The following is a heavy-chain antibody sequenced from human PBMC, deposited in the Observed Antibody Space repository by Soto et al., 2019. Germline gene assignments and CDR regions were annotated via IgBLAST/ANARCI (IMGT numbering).Heavy chain of an antibody. CDR2: INHSGST. CDR3: AREGYSSSSFWFDP. V-gene: IGHV4-34*01. CDR1: GGSFSGYY. D-gene: IGHD6-6*01. Sequence: QVQLQQWGAGLLKPSETLSLTCAVYGGSFSGYYWSWIRQPPGKGLEWIGEINHSGSTNYNPSLKSRVTISVDTYKNQFSLKLSSVTAADTAVYYCAREGYSSSSFWFDPWGQGTLVTVSS. J-gene: IGHJ5*02.